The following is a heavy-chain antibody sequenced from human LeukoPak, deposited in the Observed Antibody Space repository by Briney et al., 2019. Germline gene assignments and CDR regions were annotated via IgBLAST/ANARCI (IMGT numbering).Heavy chain of an antibody. CDR2: ISYDGSNK. Sequence: GGSLRLSCAASGFTFSSFGIHWVRQAPGKGLEWVAVISYDGSNKYYADSVKGRFTISRDNSKNTLYLQLDSLRAEDTAIYYCAKGPYDSIGHHFDYWGQGTLVTVSS. CDR3: AKGPYDSIGHHFDY. CDR1: GFTFSSFG. J-gene: IGHJ4*02. D-gene: IGHD3-22*01. V-gene: IGHV3-30*18.